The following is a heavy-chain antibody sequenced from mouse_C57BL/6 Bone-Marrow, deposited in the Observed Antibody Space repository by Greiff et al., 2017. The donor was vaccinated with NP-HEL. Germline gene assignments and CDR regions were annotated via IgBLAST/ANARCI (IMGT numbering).Heavy chain of an antibody. V-gene: IGHV5-17*01. D-gene: IGHD2-1*01. CDR3: ARGHYGNSWFAY. CDR1: GFTFSDYG. CDR2: ISSGSSTI. J-gene: IGHJ3*01. Sequence: EVKLVESGGGLVKPGGSLKLSCAASGFTFSDYGMHWVRQAPEKGLEWVAYISSGSSTIYYADTVKGRFTISRDNAKNTLFLQMTSLRSEDTAMYYCARGHYGNSWFAYWGQGTLVTVSA.